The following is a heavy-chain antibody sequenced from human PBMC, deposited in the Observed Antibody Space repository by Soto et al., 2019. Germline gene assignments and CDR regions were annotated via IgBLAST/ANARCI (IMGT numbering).Heavy chain of an antibody. CDR3: PTHFSVYYFDY. Sequence: SETLSLTCTVSGDSITSNSYFWAWIRQPPGKGLEWIGSIYYSGTTYYNPSLKSRVTISVDRSKNQFSLKLTSVTAADTAVYYCPTHFSVYYFDYLGQGPLVT. CDR1: GDSITSNSYF. V-gene: IGHV4-39*01. CDR2: IYYSGTT. J-gene: IGHJ4*02.